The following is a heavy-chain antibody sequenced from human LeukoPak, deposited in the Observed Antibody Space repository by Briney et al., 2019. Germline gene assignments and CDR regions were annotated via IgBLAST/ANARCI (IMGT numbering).Heavy chain of an antibody. CDR3: ARHETGSRGYYGSGIEAEFDY. V-gene: IGHV4-39*01. J-gene: IGHJ4*02. D-gene: IGHD3-10*01. CDR1: GGSISSSSYY. CDR2: IYYSGST. Sequence: PSETLSLTCTVSGGSISSSSYYWGWIRQPPGKGLEWIGSIYYSGSTYYNPSLKSRVTISVDTSKNQFSLKLSSVTAADTAVYYCARHETGSRGYYGSGIEAEFDYWGQGTLVTVSS.